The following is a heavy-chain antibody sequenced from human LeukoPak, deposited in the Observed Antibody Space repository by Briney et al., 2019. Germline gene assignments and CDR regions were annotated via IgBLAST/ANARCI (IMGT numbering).Heavy chain of an antibody. D-gene: IGHD3-10*01. CDR1: GFTFSSYG. V-gene: IGHV3-30*18. J-gene: IGHJ3*02. Sequence: GGSLRLSCAASGFTFSSYGMHWVRQAPGKGLEWVAVISYDGSNKYYADSVKGRFTISRDNPKNTLYLQMNSLRAEDTAVYYCAKGVNRGELLIVEAFDIWGQGTMVTVSS. CDR3: AKGVNRGELLIVEAFDI. CDR2: ISYDGSNK.